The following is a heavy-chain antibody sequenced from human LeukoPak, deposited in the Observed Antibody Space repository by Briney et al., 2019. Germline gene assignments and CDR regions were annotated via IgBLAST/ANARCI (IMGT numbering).Heavy chain of an antibody. J-gene: IGHJ4*02. V-gene: IGHV1-18*01. Sequence: GASVKVSCKASGYTFTSYGISWVRQAPGQGLEWMGWISAYNGNTNYAQKLQGGVTMTTDTSTSTAYMELRSLRSDDTAVYYCARRYCSGGSCFLDYWGQGTLVTVSS. D-gene: IGHD2-15*01. CDR3: ARRYCSGGSCFLDY. CDR1: GYTFTSYG. CDR2: ISAYNGNT.